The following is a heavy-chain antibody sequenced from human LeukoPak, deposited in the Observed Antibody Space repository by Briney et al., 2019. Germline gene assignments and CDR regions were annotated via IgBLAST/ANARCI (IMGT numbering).Heavy chain of an antibody. D-gene: IGHD5-18*01. J-gene: IGHJ4*02. Sequence: GGSLRLSCVASGFTFSNYAMSWVRQAPGKGLEWVSAIPVNGGSTYYADSVKGRFTISRDNSKNTLYLQMNSLRAEDTAVYYCAKDRSRHSYGSYFDYWGQGTLVTVSS. V-gene: IGHV3-23*01. CDR1: GFTFSNYA. CDR2: IPVNGGST. CDR3: AKDRSRHSYGSYFDY.